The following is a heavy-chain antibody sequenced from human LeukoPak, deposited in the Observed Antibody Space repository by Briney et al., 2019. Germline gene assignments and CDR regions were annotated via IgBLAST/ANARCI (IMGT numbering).Heavy chain of an antibody. Sequence: GGSLRLSCAASEFTFSSYWMIWARQAPGKVLEWVAGINQDGSEKYYVDSVKGRFTISRDNAQNSLYLQMNSLRAEDTAMYYCARARDCGSTSCWGLFDYWGQGTLVPVSS. V-gene: IGHV3-7*01. J-gene: IGHJ4*02. CDR3: ARARDCGSTSCWGLFDY. D-gene: IGHD2-2*01. CDR1: EFTFSSYW. CDR2: INQDGSEK.